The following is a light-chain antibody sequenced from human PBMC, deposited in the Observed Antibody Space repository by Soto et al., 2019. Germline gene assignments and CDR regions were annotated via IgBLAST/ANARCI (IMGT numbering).Light chain of an antibody. CDR2: EVT. CDR1: SSDVGGYNS. CDR3: SSFTTTTTYV. J-gene: IGLJ1*01. V-gene: IGLV2-14*01. Sequence: QSALTQPASVSGSPGQSITISCTGTSSDVGGYNSVSWYQQHPGKAPKLMIYEVTQRPSGVSNRFSGSKSANTASLTISGLQPEDEADYYCSSFTTTTTYVFGTGTKLTVL.